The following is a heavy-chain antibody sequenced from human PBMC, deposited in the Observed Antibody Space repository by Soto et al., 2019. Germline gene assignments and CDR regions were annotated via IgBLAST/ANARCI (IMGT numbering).Heavy chain of an antibody. CDR2: INPSGGST. D-gene: IGHD5-12*01. J-gene: IGHJ6*02. V-gene: IGHV1-46*01. CDR3: ARSFKDIVATTRIYYYYGMDV. Sequence: ASVKVCCKASGYTFTSYYMHWVRQAPGQGLEWMGIINPSGGSTSYAQKFQGRVTMTRDTSTSTVYMELSSLRSEDTAVYHCARSFKDIVATTRIYYYYGMDVWGQGTTVTVSS. CDR1: GYTFTSYY.